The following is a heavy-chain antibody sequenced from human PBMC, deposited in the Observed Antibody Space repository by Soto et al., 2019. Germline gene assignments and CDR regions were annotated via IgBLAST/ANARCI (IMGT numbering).Heavy chain of an antibody. D-gene: IGHD4-17*01. Sequence: GESLKISCKGSGYIFTDYWIAWVRQLPGQRPEWMGIIYPGDSDTRYSPSFKGQVTISADKSINTAYLQWSSLEVSDTAMYYCTRLLSPVGARHSWGQGTPVTFSS. CDR1: GYIFTDYW. J-gene: IGHJ4*02. CDR3: TRLLSPVGARHS. CDR2: IYPGDSDT. V-gene: IGHV5-51*01.